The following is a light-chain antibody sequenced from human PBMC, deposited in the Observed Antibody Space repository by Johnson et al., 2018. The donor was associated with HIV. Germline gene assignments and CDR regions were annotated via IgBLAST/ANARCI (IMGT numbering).Light chain of an antibody. CDR1: SSNIGNNY. Sequence: QSVLTQPPSVSAAPGQKVTISCSGSSSNIGNNYVSWYQQLPGTAPKLLIYENNKRPAGIPDRFSGSKSGTSATLGITGLQTGDEADCYCGTWDISLSTSVFGTGTKVTVL. CDR2: ENN. CDR3: GTWDISLSTSV. V-gene: IGLV1-51*02. J-gene: IGLJ1*01.